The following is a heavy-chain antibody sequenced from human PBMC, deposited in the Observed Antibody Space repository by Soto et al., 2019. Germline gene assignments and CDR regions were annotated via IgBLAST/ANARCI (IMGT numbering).Heavy chain of an antibody. Sequence: VQLVESGGGVVQPGRSLRLSCAASGFTFSSYAMHWVRQAPGKGLEWVAVISYDGSNKYYADSVKGRFTISRDNSKNTLYLQMNSLRAEDTAVYYCARVRYNWNDAPDSDAFDIWGQGTMVTVSS. CDR1: GFTFSSYA. CDR3: ARVRYNWNDAPDSDAFDI. V-gene: IGHV3-30-3*01. D-gene: IGHD1-1*01. CDR2: ISYDGSNK. J-gene: IGHJ3*02.